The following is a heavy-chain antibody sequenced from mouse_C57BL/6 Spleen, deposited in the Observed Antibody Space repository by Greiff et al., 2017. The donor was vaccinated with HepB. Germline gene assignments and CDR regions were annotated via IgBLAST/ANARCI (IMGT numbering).Heavy chain of an antibody. CDR3: ARDDYGSFAY. D-gene: IGHD2-4*01. CDR1: GYTFPSYW. J-gene: IGHJ3*01. Sequence: QVQLQQPGAELVTPGSSVKLSCKASGYTFPSYWMHWGKQRPIQGLEWIGNIDPSDSETHYNQQFKDKATLTVDKSSSTAYMQVSSLASEDSAVYYCARDDYGSFAYWGQGTLVTVSA. V-gene: IGHV1-52*01. CDR2: IDPSDSET.